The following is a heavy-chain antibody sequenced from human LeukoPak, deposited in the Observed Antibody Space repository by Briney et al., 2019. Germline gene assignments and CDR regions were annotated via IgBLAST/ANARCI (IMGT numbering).Heavy chain of an antibody. Sequence: GGSLRLSCAASGFTLSTYSLNWVRQAPGKGLEWVSSISSSSLYIYYADSVKGRFTISRDSAKNSLFLQMNSLRAEDTAVYYCAREGDGYNSPIDYWGQGTLVTVSS. J-gene: IGHJ4*02. V-gene: IGHV3-21*01. CDR3: AREGDGYNSPIDY. CDR1: GFTLSTYS. CDR2: ISSSSLYI. D-gene: IGHD5-24*01.